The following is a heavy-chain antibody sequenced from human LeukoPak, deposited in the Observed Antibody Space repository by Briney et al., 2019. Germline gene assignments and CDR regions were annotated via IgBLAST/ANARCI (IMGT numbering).Heavy chain of an antibody. CDR1: GFTFSSYD. V-gene: IGHV3-13*04. CDR2: IGTAGDT. Sequence: GGALRLSCAASGFTFSSYDMHWVRQATGKGLEWISAIGTAGDTYYPGSVKGRFTISRENAKNSLYLQMNSLRAGHTAVYYCARDGYYYGMDVWGQGTTVTVSS. J-gene: IGHJ6*02. CDR3: ARDGYYYGMDV.